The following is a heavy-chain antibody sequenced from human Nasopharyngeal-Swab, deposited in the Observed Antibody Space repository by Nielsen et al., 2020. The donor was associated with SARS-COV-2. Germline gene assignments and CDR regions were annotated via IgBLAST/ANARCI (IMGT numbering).Heavy chain of an antibody. Sequence: GESLKISCAASGFTFSSYAMHWVRQAPGKGLEWVAVISYDGSNKYYADSVKGRFTISRDNSKNTLYLQMNSLRAVDTAVYYCARPYSGSYWSYFDYWGQGTPVTVSS. CDR1: GFTFSSYA. CDR3: ARPYSGSYWSYFDY. J-gene: IGHJ4*02. CDR2: ISYDGSNK. V-gene: IGHV3-30-3*01. D-gene: IGHD1-26*01.